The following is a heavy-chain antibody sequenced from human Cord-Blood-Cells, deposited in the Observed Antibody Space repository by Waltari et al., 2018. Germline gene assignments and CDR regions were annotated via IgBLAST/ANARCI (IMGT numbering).Heavy chain of an antibody. CDR3: TLQGGATDY. J-gene: IGHJ4*02. D-gene: IGHD1-26*01. CDR2: IRSKANSDAT. CDR1: GFPFSGSA. Sequence: EVQLVESGGGLVQPGGSLKLSCADSGFPFSGSAMPWVRQASGKGLEWVGRIRSKANSDATAYAASVKGRFTIARDDSKNTAYLQMNSLKTEDTAVYYCTLQGGATDYWGQGTLVTVSS. V-gene: IGHV3-73*01.